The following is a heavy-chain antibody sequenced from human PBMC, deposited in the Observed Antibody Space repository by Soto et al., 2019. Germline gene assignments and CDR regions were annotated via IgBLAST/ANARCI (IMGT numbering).Heavy chain of an antibody. Sequence: PSETLSLTCTVSGGSISSGGYYWSWIRQHPGKGLEWIGYIYYSGSTYYNPSLKSRVTISVDTSKNQFSLKLSSATAADTAVYYCASFTYYYDSSFDYWGQGTLVTVSS. CDR2: IYYSGST. V-gene: IGHV4-31*03. D-gene: IGHD3-22*01. CDR1: GGSISSGGYY. CDR3: ASFTYYYDSSFDY. J-gene: IGHJ4*02.